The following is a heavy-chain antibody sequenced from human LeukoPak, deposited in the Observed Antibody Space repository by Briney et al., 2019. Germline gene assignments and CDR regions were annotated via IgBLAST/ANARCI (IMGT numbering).Heavy chain of an antibody. CDR3: AKGGNWYNN. CDR2: ISSSSSYM. J-gene: IGHJ5*02. CDR1: GFTFSTYN. D-gene: IGHD3-16*01. Sequence: PGGSLRLSCAASGFTFSTYNMNWVRQAPGKGLEWVSSISSSSSYMYYADSVKGRFTISRDNAKNSLYLQMNSLRAEDTAVYYCAKGGNWYNNWGQGTLVTVSS. V-gene: IGHV3-21*01.